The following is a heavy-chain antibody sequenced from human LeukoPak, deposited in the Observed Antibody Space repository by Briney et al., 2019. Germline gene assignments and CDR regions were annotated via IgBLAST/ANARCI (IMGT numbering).Heavy chain of an antibody. Sequence: ASVKVSCKASGYTFTSYAMHWVRQAPGQGLEWMGWINAGNGNTKYSQKFQGRVTITRDTSASTAYMELSSLRSEDTAVYYCARDRSLQLWLNSELFDYWGQGTLVTVSS. CDR3: ARDRSLQLWLNSELFDY. D-gene: IGHD5-18*01. V-gene: IGHV1-3*01. CDR1: GYTFTSYA. CDR2: INAGNGNT. J-gene: IGHJ4*02.